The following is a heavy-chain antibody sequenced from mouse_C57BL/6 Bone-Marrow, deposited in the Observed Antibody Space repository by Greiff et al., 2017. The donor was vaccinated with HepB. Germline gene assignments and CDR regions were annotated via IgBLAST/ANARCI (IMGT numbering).Heavy chain of an antibody. CDR2: IHPSDSDT. J-gene: IGHJ3*01. V-gene: IGHV1-74*01. CDR3: ATADAWFAY. Sequence: QVQLQQPGAELVKPGASVKVSCKASGYTFTSYWMHWVKQRPGQGLEWIGRIHPSDSDTNYNQKFKGKATLTVDKSSSPAYMQLSSLTSEDSAVSYCATADAWFAYWGQGTLVTVSA. CDR1: GYTFTSYW.